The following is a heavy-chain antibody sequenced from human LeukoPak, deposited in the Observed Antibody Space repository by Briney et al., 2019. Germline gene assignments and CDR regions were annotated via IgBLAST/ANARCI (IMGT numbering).Heavy chain of an antibody. CDR2: ISYDGSNK. J-gene: IGHJ4*02. Sequence: GGSLRLSCAASGFTFSSYGMHLVRQAPGKGLEWVAVISYDGSNKYYADSVKGRFTISRDNSKNTLYLQMNSLRAEDTAVYYCAKMGDSGYEFDYWGQGTLVTVSS. D-gene: IGHD5-12*01. V-gene: IGHV3-30*18. CDR1: GFTFSSYG. CDR3: AKMGDSGYEFDY.